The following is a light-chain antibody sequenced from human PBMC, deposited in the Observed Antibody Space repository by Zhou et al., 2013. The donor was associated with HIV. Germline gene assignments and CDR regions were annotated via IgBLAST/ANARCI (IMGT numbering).Light chain of an antibody. CDR1: QNINNH. Sequence: EVVLTQSPATLSLSPGDRVTLSCRASQNINNHLAWYQQKPGQAPRLVIYDATTRASGISDRISGSGSGTDFTLTISSLEPEDFAVYYCQQYGSSPLTFGGGTKVEIK. V-gene: IGKV3-20*01. CDR3: QQYGSSPLT. CDR2: DAT. J-gene: IGKJ4*01.